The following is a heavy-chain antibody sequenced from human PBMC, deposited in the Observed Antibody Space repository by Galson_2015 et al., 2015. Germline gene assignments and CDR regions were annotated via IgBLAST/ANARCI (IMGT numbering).Heavy chain of an antibody. Sequence: SVKVSCKASGYTLTNYGVTWVRQAPGQGLEWMGWISAYNGNTNYAQNLQGRVTITTDTSTSTAYMELRSLRSDDTAVYYCARDTHDYGWGIENDDWRQGPLVTVS. CDR1: GYTLTNYG. CDR3: ARDTHDYGWGIENDD. J-gene: IGHJ4*02. D-gene: IGHD3-16*01. CDR2: ISAYNGNT. V-gene: IGHV1-18*01.